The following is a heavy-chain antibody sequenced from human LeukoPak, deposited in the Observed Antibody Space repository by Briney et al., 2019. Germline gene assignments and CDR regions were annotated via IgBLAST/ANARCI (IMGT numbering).Heavy chain of an antibody. CDR2: INPNSGGT. J-gene: IGHJ4*02. D-gene: IGHD2-2*02. CDR3: ARDPGIVVVPAAIALTGDLDY. Sequence: ASVKVSCKASGYTFTGYYMHWVRQAPGQGLEWMGWINPNSGGTNYAQKFQGRVTMTRDTSISTAYMELSRLRSDDTAVYYCARDPGIVVVPAAIALTGDLDYWGQGTLVTVSS. V-gene: IGHV1-2*02. CDR1: GYTFTGYY.